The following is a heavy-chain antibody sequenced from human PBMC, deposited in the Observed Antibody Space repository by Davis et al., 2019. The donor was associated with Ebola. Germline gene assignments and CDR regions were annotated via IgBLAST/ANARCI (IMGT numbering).Heavy chain of an antibody. CDR1: GYTFTSYD. CDR3: ARESNYGSGMFYYGMDV. CDR2: MNPNSGNT. V-gene: IGHV1-8*01. D-gene: IGHD3-10*01. J-gene: IGHJ6*02. Sequence: SVTVSCKASGYTFTSYDINWVRQASGQGLEWMGWMNPNSGNTGYAQKFQGRVTMTRNTSISTAYMELSSLRSEDTAVYYCARESNYGSGMFYYGMDVWGQGTTVTVSS.